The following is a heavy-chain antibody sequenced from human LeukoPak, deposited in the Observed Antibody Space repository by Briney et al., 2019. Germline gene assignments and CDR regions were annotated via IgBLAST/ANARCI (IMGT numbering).Heavy chain of an antibody. CDR2: MYYSGTT. CDR1: GGSISSGSYY. V-gene: IGHV4-39*01. CDR3: ARHPPRDGSAFDY. Sequence: PSETLSLTCTVSGGSISSGSYYWGWIRQPPGKGLEWIASMYYSGTTFYSPSLKSRVTISVDTSKNQLSLKLGSVTAADTAVYYCARHPPRDGSAFDYWGQGTLVTVS. J-gene: IGHJ4*02.